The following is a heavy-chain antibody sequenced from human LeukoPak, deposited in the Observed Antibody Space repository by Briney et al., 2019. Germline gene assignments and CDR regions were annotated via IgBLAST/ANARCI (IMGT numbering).Heavy chain of an antibody. V-gene: IGHV3-43D*03. CDR1: GFTFDDYA. J-gene: IGHJ4*02. CDR2: ISWDGSSA. CDR3: AKGNYGDYGGDFDY. D-gene: IGHD4-17*01. Sequence: PGGSLRLSCAASGFTFDDYAMHWVRQAPGKGLGWVSLISWDGSSAFYADSVECRFTISRDNSKTSLYLQMNSLRAEDTALYYCAKGNYGDYGGDFDYWGQGTLVTVSS.